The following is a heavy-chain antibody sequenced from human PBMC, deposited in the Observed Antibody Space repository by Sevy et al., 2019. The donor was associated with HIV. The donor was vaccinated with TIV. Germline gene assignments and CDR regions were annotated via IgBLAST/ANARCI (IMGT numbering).Heavy chain of an antibody. CDR2: TIPIFGTA. CDR1: GGTFSSYA. Sequence: ASVKVSCKASGGTFSSYAISWVRQAPGQGLEWMGGTIPIFGTANYAQKFQGRVTITADEPTSTAYMELSSLRSEDTAVYYCAREAPAAWLDYWGQGTLVTVSS. CDR3: AREAPAAWLDY. J-gene: IGHJ4*02. V-gene: IGHV1-69*13.